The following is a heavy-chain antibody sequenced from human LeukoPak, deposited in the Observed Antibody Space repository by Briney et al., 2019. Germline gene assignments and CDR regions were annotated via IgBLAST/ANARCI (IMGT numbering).Heavy chain of an antibody. V-gene: IGHV4-61*02. Sequence: SQTLSLTCNVSGGSISSGRYYWSWIRQPAGKGLEWIGRIYTRGSTNYNPSLRSRVTMSVDTSKNQFSLKLSSVTAADTAVYYCARVENSSSWPYYYYYMDVWGKGTTVTISS. CDR2: IYTRGST. D-gene: IGHD6-13*01. CDR3: ARVENSSSWPYYYYYMDV. J-gene: IGHJ6*03. CDR1: GGSISSGRYY.